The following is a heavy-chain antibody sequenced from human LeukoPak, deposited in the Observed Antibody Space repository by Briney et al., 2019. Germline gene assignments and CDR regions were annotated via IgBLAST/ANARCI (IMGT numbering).Heavy chain of an antibody. CDR1: GFTFSSYG. D-gene: IGHD3-16*01. CDR3: AKRVSTYGGVLAPDFDY. V-gene: IGHV3-23*01. CDR2: ISGSGGNT. Sequence: PGGSLRLSCAASGFTFSSYGMSWVRQAPGKGPEWVSVISGSGGNTYYADSVKGRFTISRDNSKNTLYLQMNSLRAEDTAVHYCAKRVSTYGGVLAPDFDYWGQGTLVTVSS. J-gene: IGHJ4*02.